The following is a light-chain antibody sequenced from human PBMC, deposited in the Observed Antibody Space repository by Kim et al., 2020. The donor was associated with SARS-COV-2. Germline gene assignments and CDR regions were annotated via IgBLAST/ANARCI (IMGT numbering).Light chain of an antibody. V-gene: IGLV6-57*03. CDR2: EDY. CDR3: QSYDDTNVV. J-gene: IGLJ3*02. CDR1: SGSFASSY. Sequence: GGTVPSSCTRSSGSFASSYVKWFQQRPGSVPTTVIFEDYQRPSGVPDRFSGSVDSSSNSASLTISGLKTEDQGDYYCQSYDDTNVVFGGGTQLTVL.